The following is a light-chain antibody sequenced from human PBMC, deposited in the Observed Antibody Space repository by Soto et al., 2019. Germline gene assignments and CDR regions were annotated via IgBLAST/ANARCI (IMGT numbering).Light chain of an antibody. CDR2: DAS. V-gene: IGKV1-5*01. CDR3: QQYNSYPWT. J-gene: IGKJ1*01. CDR1: QSISSW. Sequence: DIQMTQSPSTLSASVGDRVTITCRASQSISSWLAWYQQKPGKAPKLLIYDASSLESGVPSRISGSGSGTEFTLTSSLLHADGFATYYCQQYNSYPWTFGQGTKVEIK.